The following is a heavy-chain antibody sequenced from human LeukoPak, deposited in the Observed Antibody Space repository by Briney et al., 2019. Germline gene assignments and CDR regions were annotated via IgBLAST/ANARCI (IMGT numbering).Heavy chain of an antibody. V-gene: IGHV1-18*01. J-gene: IGHJ6*03. CDR3: ARVIGPSITIFGVVIPGYYYYYMDV. Sequence: ASVKVSCKASGYTFTSYGISWVLQAPGQGLEWMGWISAYNGNTNYAQKLQGRVTMTADTSTSTAYMELRSLRSDDTAVYYCARVIGPSITIFGVVIPGYYYYYMDVWGKGTTVTVSS. D-gene: IGHD3-3*01. CDR2: ISAYNGNT. CDR1: GYTFTSYG.